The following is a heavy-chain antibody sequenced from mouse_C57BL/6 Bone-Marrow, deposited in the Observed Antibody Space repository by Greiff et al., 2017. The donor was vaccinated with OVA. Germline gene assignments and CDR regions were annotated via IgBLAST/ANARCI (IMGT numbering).Heavy chain of an antibody. D-gene: IGHD1-1*01. CDR2: IYPRSGNT. CDR3: ARYGSSYDWYFDV. V-gene: IGHV1-81*01. Sequence: QVHVKQSGAELARPGASVKLSCKASGYTFTSYGISWVKQRTGQGLEWIGEIYPRSGNTYYNEKFKGKATLTADKSSSTAYMELRSLTSEDSAVYFCARYGSSYDWYFDVWGTGTTVTVSS. J-gene: IGHJ1*03. CDR1: GYTFTSYG.